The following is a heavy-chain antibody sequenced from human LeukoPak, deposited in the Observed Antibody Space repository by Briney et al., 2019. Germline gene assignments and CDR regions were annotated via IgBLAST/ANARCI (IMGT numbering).Heavy chain of an antibody. D-gene: IGHD5-18*01. CDR2: ISYDGSNK. CDR1: GFTFSSYA. J-gene: IGHJ4*02. V-gene: IGHV3-30*04. CDR3: ARDKTAMVINYYFDY. Sequence: PGGSLRLSCAASGFTFSSYAMHWVRQAPGKGLEWVAVISYDGSNKYYADSVKGRFTISRDNSKNTLYLQMNSLRAEDTAVYYCARDKTAMVINYYFDYWGQGTLVTVSS.